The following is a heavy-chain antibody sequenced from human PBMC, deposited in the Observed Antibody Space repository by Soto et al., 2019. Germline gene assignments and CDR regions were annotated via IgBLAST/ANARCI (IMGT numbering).Heavy chain of an antibody. J-gene: IGHJ4*02. Sequence: KLPETLSLTCAVYGGSFSGYYWSWIRQPPGKGLEWIGEINHSGSTNYNPSLKSRVTISVDTSKNQFSLKLSSVTAADTAVYYCAGGNSVDDYWGQGTLVTVSS. V-gene: IGHV4-34*01. CDR3: AGGNSVDDY. D-gene: IGHD1-20*01. CDR2: INHSGST. CDR1: GGSFSGYY.